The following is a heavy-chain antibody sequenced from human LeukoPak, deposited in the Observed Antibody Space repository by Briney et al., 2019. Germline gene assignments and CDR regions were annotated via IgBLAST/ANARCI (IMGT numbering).Heavy chain of an antibody. CDR3: AKDAGYDSSGYLNY. D-gene: IGHD3-22*01. V-gene: IGHV3-9*03. Sequence: GGSLRLFCAASGFTFDDYAMHWVRQAPGKSLEWVSGISWNSGSIGYADSVKGRFTISRDNAKNSLYLQMNSLRAEDMALYYCAKDAGYDSSGYLNYWGQGTLVTVSS. CDR1: GFTFDDYA. CDR2: ISWNSGSI. J-gene: IGHJ4*02.